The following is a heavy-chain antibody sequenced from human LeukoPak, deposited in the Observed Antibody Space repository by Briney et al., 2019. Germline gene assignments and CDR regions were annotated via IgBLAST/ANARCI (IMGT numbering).Heavy chain of an antibody. CDR3: ARTDLERYYYMDV. V-gene: IGHV3-9*01. CDR1: GFTFDDYA. CDR2: ISWNSGSI. J-gene: IGHJ6*03. D-gene: IGHD5-24*01. Sequence: GGSLRLSCAASGFTFDDYAMHWVRQAPGKGLEWVSGISWNSGSIGYADSVKGRFTISRDNAKNSLYLQMNSLRSEDTAVYYCARTDLERYYYMDVWGKGTTVTVSS.